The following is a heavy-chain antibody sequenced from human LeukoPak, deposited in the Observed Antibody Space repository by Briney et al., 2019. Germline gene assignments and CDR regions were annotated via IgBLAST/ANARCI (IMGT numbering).Heavy chain of an antibody. CDR1: GFTVSSNY. CDR3: ARGVRGYSHGSRFDY. J-gene: IGHJ4*02. Sequence: GGSLRLSCAASGFTVSSNYMSWVRQAPGKGLEWVSIIYDGGRTDYADSVKGRVTISRDNSKNTLYLQMNSLRAEDTAVYYCARGVRGYSHGSRFDYWGQGTLVTVSS. CDR2: IYDGGRT. V-gene: IGHV3-53*01. D-gene: IGHD5-18*01.